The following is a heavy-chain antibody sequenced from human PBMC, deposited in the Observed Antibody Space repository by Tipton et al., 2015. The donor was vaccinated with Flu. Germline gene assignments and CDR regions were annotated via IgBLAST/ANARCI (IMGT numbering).Heavy chain of an antibody. CDR1: GGSISSYY. V-gene: IGHV4-59*08. J-gene: IGHJ4*02. CDR2: TYSSGST. Sequence: GLVKPSETLSLTCTVSGGSISSYYWSWIRQPPGKGLEWIGYTYSSGSTNYNPSLKSRVTISVDTSKNQFSLKVISVTAADTAVYYCARLPTRTYCPDYWGQGTLVTVSS. CDR3: ARLPTRTYCPDY. D-gene: IGHD1-26*01.